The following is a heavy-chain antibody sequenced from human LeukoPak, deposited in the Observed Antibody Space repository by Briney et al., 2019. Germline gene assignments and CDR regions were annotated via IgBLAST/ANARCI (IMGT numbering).Heavy chain of an antibody. CDR1: GFTFSSYG. V-gene: IGHV3-23*01. CDR3: ANSYGDYVSADY. J-gene: IGHJ4*02. Sequence: GGSLRLSCAASGFTFSSYGMSWVRQAPGKGLEWVSAISGSGGSTYYADSVKGRFTISRDNSKNTLYLQMNSLRAEDTAVYYCANSYGDYVSADYWGQGTLVTVSS. D-gene: IGHD4-17*01. CDR2: ISGSGGST.